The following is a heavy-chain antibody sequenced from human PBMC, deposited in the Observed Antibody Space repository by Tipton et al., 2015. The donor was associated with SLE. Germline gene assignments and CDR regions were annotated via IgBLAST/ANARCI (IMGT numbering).Heavy chain of an antibody. CDR1: GGSISSYY. CDR3: ARDGYYFGFI. D-gene: IGHD3-10*01. J-gene: IGHJ4*02. CDR2: LYYSGST. Sequence: TLSLTCIVSGGSISSYYWSWIRQPPGKGLEWIGDLYYSGSTNYNPSPKSRVTISVDTSKNKFSLKLSSVTAADTAVYYCARDGYYFGFIWGQGTLVTVSS. V-gene: IGHV4-59*01.